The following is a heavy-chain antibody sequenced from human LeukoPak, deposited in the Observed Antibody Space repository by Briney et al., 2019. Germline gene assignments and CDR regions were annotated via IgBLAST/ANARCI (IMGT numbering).Heavy chain of an antibody. D-gene: IGHD1-26*01. Sequence: ASVKVSCKASGYTFTGYYMHWVRQAPGQGLEWMGWINPNSGGTNYAQKFQGRVTITRDTSISTAYMELSRLRSDDTAVYYCARGLTYSGSYYAWWGQGTLVTVSS. J-gene: IGHJ4*02. V-gene: IGHV1-2*02. CDR2: INPNSGGT. CDR3: ARGLTYSGSYYAW. CDR1: GYTFTGYY.